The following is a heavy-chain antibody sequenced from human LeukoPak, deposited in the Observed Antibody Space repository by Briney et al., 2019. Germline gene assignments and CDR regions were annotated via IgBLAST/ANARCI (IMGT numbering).Heavy chain of an antibody. CDR1: GGSINSYY. D-gene: IGHD4-23*01. CDR2: MYSSGST. Sequence: KASETLSLTCTVSGGSINSYYWSWIRQPAGKGLEWIGRMYSSGSTNYNPSLKSRVSMSVDTSENQFSLKLTSVTAADTAVYYCARGGKATVVTMWGQGILVTVSS. CDR3: ARGGKATVVTM. V-gene: IGHV4-4*07. J-gene: IGHJ4*02.